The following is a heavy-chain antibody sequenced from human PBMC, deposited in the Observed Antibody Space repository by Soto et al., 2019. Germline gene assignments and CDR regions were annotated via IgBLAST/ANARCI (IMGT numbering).Heavy chain of an antibody. CDR1: GASISTTW. J-gene: IGHJ4*02. V-gene: IGHV4-4*02. Sequence: SETLSLTCAVSGASISTTWWSWVRQPPGKGLEWIGEIYHSGSTNYSPSLKSRATISIDKSKNQFSMKVSSVTAADTAVYYCATSPGSVAGDYWGQGTLVTVSS. CDR3: ATSPGSVAGDY. D-gene: IGHD6-13*01. CDR2: IYHSGST.